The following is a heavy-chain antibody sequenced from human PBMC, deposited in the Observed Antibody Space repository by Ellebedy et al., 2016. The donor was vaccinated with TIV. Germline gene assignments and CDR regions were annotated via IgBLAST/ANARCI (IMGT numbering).Heavy chain of an antibody. CDR3: ASKKDYYASGSANWFDP. V-gene: IGHV4-34*01. D-gene: IGHD3-10*01. Sequence: MPSETLSLTCAVYGGSFSTYYWNWIRQPPGKGLEWIGEINHSGSTNYNPSLKSRVTISLDTSKNQFSLKLSSVTAADTAVYYCASKKDYYASGSANWFDPWGQGTLVTVSS. J-gene: IGHJ5*02. CDR2: INHSGST. CDR1: GGSFSTYY.